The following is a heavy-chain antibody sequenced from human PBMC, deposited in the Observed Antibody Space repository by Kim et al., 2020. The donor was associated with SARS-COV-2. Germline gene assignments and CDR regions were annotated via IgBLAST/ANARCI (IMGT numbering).Heavy chain of an antibody. CDR3: AKVGLYTRSWFNFDS. Sequence: SETLSLTCSVSGGSVGGSFWSWIRQPPGKGLEWIGRIYSTGTSVFNPALKSRAAMSVDTSKNQFSLELTSVTAADTATYYCAKVGLYTRSWFNFDSWGPGTLVTVSS. CDR1: GGSVGGSF. V-gene: IGHV4-4*07. CDR2: IYSTGTS. D-gene: IGHD3-10*01. J-gene: IGHJ4*02.